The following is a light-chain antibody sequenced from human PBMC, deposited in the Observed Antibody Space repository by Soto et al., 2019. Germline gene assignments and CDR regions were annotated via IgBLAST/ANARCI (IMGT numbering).Light chain of an antibody. J-gene: IGKJ4*01. Sequence: EMVMTQSPASLSVSPGETATLSCRASQSVSRNLAWYQQKPGQAPRLLIYGASTRATGIPARFSGSGSGTEFTLTISSLQSEDFAVYYCQQYNKWPPVTFGGGTKVDIK. V-gene: IGKV3-15*01. CDR3: QQYNKWPPVT. CDR2: GAS. CDR1: QSVSRN.